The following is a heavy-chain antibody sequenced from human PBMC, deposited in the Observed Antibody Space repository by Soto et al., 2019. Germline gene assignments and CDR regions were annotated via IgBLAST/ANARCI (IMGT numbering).Heavy chain of an antibody. CDR2: ISSTTNYI. V-gene: IGHV3-21*06. CDR1: WFTFTRYS. Sequence: VGSLRLSCAASWFTFTRYSMNWVRQAPGKGLEWVSSISSTTNYIYYGDSMKGRFTISRDNAKNSLYLEMNSLRAEDTAVYYCARESEDLTSNFDYWGQGTLVTVSS. J-gene: IGHJ4*02. CDR3: ARESEDLTSNFDY.